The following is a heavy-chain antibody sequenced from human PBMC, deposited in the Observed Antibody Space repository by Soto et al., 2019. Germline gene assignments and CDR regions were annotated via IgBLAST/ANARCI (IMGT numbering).Heavy chain of an antibody. V-gene: IGHV1-69*01. CDR3: APRGRGYSSGWSGHFFDY. CDR2: IIPIFGTA. D-gene: IGHD6-19*01. CDR1: GGTFSSYA. J-gene: IGHJ4*02. Sequence: QVQLVQSGAAVKKPGSSVKVDCKASGGTFSSYAISWVRQAPGQGLEWMGGIIPIFGTANYAQKFQGRVTSTAEESTRSAYMELSSLRSEDTAVYYCAPRGRGYSSGWSGHFFDYWVQGPLVTVSS.